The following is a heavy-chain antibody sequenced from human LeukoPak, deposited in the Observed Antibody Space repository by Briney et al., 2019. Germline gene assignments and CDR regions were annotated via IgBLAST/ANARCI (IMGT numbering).Heavy chain of an antibody. J-gene: IGHJ4*02. CDR2: IYYSGST. CDR1: GGSIRRGDYY. V-gene: IGHV4-30-4*01. D-gene: IGHD3-22*01. Sequence: SQTLSLTCTVSGGSIRRGDYYWSWIRQPPGKGLEWIGYIYYSGSTYYNPSLKSRVTISVDASKNQFSLKLSSVTAADTAVYYCARGWGYYDSSCYYYLDYWGQGTLVTVSS. CDR3: ARGWGYYDSSCYYYLDY.